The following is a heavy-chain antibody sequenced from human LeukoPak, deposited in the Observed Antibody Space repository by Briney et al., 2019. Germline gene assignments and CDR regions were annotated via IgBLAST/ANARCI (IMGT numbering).Heavy chain of an antibody. V-gene: IGHV4-31*03. Sequence: SETLSLTCTVSGGSISSGGYYWSWIRQHPGKGLEWIGYIYCSGSTYYNPSLKSRVTISVDTSKNQFSLKLSSVTAADTAVYYCARDPIDYGDYVKWGQGTLVTVSS. CDR1: GGSISSGGYY. CDR3: ARDPIDYGDYVK. J-gene: IGHJ4*02. CDR2: IYCSGST. D-gene: IGHD4-17*01.